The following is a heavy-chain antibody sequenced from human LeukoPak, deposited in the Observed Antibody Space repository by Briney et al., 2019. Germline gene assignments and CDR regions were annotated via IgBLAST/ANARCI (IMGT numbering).Heavy chain of an antibody. CDR1: GVSISSSEW. CDR3: ARDGNPWNLHV. J-gene: IGHJ2*01. CDR2: IHRDGRT. V-gene: IGHV4-4*02. D-gene: IGHD1-14*01. Sequence: SETLSLTCAVSGVSISSSEWWIWVRQPPGQGLEWIGEIHRDGRTRYNPSLKSRVTMSIDYSKNQFSLKVSSVTAADTAIYYCARDGNPWNLHVWGRGTLVTVSS.